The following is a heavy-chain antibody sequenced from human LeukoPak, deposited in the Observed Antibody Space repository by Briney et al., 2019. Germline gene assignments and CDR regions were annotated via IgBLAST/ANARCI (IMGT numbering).Heavy chain of an antibody. CDR2: IYHSETA. V-gene: IGHV4-38-2*02. J-gene: IGHJ4*02. Sequence: PSETLSLTCAVSGYSISSGYYWGWVRQPPGKGLEWIGSIYHSETAYYNPSLKSRVTISIDTSKNQFSLKLSSVTAADTAVYYCAREFYDSSGYTDYWGQGTLVTVS. D-gene: IGHD3-22*01. CDR3: AREFYDSSGYTDY. CDR1: GYSISSGYY.